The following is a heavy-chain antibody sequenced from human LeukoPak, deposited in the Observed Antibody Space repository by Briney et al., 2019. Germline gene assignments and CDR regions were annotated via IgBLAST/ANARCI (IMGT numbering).Heavy chain of an antibody. CDR2: IKQDESEK. V-gene: IGHV3-7*01. Sequence: GGSLRLSCAASGFNFNSYWMTWVRQAPGKGLEWVANIKQDESEKNYVDSVKGRFTISRDNAKNSLYLQMNSLRAEDTAVYYCAREETTVTNMNYYYYYMDVWGKGTTVTVSS. J-gene: IGHJ6*03. D-gene: IGHD4-17*01. CDR1: GFNFNSYW. CDR3: AREETTVTNMNYYYYYMDV.